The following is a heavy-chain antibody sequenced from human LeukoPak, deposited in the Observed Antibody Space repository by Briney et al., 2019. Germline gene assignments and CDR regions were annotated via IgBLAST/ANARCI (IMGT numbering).Heavy chain of an antibody. CDR1: GVTFSSYW. J-gene: IGHJ5*02. Sequence: GGSLRLSCTASGVTFSSYWMHWVRQAPGKGLVWVSRINRAGSSTNYEGSVKGWFTISRDNSKNTLYLQMNSLRAEDTAVYYCAKDGSIAAAAPGDWFDPWGQGTLVNVSS. CDR2: INRAGSST. CDR3: AKDGSIAAAAPGDWFDP. D-gene: IGHD6-13*01. V-gene: IGHV3-74*01.